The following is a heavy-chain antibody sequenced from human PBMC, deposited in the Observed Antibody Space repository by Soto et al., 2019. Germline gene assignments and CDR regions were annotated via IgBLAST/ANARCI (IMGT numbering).Heavy chain of an antibody. CDR3: AKAPITLEWEPILYFDY. V-gene: IGHV3-23*01. Sequence: GESLKISCAASGFTFSSYAMSWVRQAPGKGLEWVSAISGSGGSTYYADSVKGRFTISRDNSKNTLYLQMNSLRAEDTAVYYCAKAPITLEWEPILYFDYWGQGTLVTVSS. D-gene: IGHD1-26*01. J-gene: IGHJ4*02. CDR2: ISGSGGST. CDR1: GFTFSSYA.